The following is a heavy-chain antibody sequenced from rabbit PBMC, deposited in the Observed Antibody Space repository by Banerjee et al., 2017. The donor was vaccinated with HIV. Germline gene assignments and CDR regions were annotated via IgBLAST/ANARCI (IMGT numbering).Heavy chain of an antibody. Sequence: QEQLVESGGGLVQPGGSLKLSCKASGFDFSSYGVSWVRQAPGKGLEWIGYIDPVFGSTYYASWVNGRFTISSHNAQNTLYLQLNSLTAADTATYFCGRGYVGVDFSNVLWGPGTLVTVS. J-gene: IGHJ6*01. D-gene: IGHD4-2*01. CDR1: GFDFSSYG. V-gene: IGHV1S47*01. CDR2: IDPVFGST. CDR3: GRGYVGVDFSNVL.